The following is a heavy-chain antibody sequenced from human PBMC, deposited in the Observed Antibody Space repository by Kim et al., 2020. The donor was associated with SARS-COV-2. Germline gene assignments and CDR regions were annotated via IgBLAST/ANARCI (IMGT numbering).Heavy chain of an antibody. CDR3: ARDHREWLQYTANWYFDL. V-gene: IGHV4-59*01. D-gene: IGHD3-3*01. Sequence: SETLSLTCTVSGGSISIYYWSWIRQPPVNGLEWIGYIHHSGSTNYNPSLKSRVTIAVDTSKNQFSLKLSSVTAADAAVYYCARDHREWLQYTANWYFDLWGRGTRVTVSS. CDR1: GGSISIYY. CDR2: IHHSGST. J-gene: IGHJ2*01.